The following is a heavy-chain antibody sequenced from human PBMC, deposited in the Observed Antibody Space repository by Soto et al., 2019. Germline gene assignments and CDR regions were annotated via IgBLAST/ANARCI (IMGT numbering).Heavy chain of an antibody. J-gene: IGHJ6*02. CDR3: AADTLGFGESGGYYYYYYGMDV. D-gene: IGHD3-10*01. Sequence: SVKVSCKASGFTFTSSAVQRVRQARGQRLEWIGWIVVGSGNTNYAQKFQERVTITRDMSTSTAYMELSSLRSEDTAVYYCAADTLGFGESGGYYYYYYGMDVWGQGTTVTVSS. V-gene: IGHV1-58*01. CDR2: IVVGSGNT. CDR1: GFTFTSSA.